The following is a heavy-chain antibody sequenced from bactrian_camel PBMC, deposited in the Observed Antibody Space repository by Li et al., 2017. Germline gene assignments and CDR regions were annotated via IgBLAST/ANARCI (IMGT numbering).Heavy chain of an antibody. J-gene: IGHJ4*01. V-gene: IGHV3S59*01. D-gene: IGHD2*01. CDR2: V. Sequence: EVQLVESGGGSVQAGGSLRLSCAASGYTYSSHCMGWFRQAPGKEREGVAGVDYADSVKGRFTISQDNAKRTLYLQMNSLKPEDTAMYYCASEGPRNSGTTRSLGCTLSYWGQGTQVTVS. CDR1: GYTYSSHC. CDR3: ASEGPRNSGTTRSLGCTLSY.